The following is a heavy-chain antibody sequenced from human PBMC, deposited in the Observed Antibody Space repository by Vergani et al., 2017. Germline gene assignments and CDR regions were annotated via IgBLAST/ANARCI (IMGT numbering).Heavy chain of an antibody. J-gene: IGHJ4*02. CDR2: IYYSGST. CDR3: ASHEYSSSSEF. V-gene: IGHV4-39*07. D-gene: IGHD6-6*01. CDR1: GGSISSSNYY. Sequence: QLQLQESGPGLVKPSETLSLTCTVSGGSISSSNYYWGWIRQSPGKGLEWIGNIYYSGSTYYNPSLKSRVTISVDTSKNQISLKLNSVTAADTAVYYCASHEYSSSSEFWGQGTLVTVSS.